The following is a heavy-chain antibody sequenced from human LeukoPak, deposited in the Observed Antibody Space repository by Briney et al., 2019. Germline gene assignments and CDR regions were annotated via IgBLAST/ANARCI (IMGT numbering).Heavy chain of an antibody. CDR2: IYYSGNT. CDR1: GGSISSYY. J-gene: IGHJ4*02. D-gene: IGHD6-19*01. Sequence: SETLSLTCTVSGGSISSYYWSWIRQPPGKGLARIGYIYYSGNTNYNPSLKSRVTISVDTSKNQFSLKLSSVTAADTAVYYCARVRYSSGWYPFDYWGQGTLVTVSS. CDR3: ARVRYSSGWYPFDY. V-gene: IGHV4-59*01.